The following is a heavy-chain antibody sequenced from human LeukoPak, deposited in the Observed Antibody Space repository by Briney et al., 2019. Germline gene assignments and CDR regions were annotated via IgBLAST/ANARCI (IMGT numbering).Heavy chain of an antibody. CDR2: IYYSGST. CDR1: GGSISSSSYY. D-gene: IGHD6-13*01. CDR3: ARDRGSVAGGDGLDY. Sequence: SETLSLTCTVSGGSISSSSYYWGWIRQPPGKGLEWIGSIYYSGSTYYNPSLKSRVTISVDTSKNQFSLKLSSVTAADTAVYYCARDRGSVAGGDGLDYWGQGTLVTVSS. J-gene: IGHJ4*02. V-gene: IGHV4-39*07.